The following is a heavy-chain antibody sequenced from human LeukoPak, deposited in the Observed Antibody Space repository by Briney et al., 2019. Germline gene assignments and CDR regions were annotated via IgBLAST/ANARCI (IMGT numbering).Heavy chain of an antibody. CDR1: GFTFSSYS. V-gene: IGHV3-21*01. CDR3: ARDGVPAAIKLFDY. Sequence: GGSLRLSCAASGFTFSSYSMNWVRQAPGKGLEWVSSISSSSSYIYYADSVKGRFTISRDNAKNSLYLQMNSLRAEDTAVYHCARDGVPAAIKLFDYWGQGTLVTVSS. CDR2: ISSSSSYI. D-gene: IGHD2-2*01. J-gene: IGHJ4*02.